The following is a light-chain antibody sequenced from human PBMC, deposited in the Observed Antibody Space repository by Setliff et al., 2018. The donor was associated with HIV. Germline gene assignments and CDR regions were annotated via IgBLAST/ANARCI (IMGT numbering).Light chain of an antibody. Sequence: QSVLTQPASVSGSPGQWITISCTGTSSDVGGYNYVSWYQQHPGKAPKLMIYDFSKRPSGVSNRFPGSKSGNTASLTISGLQAEDEADYYCSSYTSFSTSVFGTGTKVTVL. CDR2: DFS. CDR1: SSDVGGYNY. CDR3: SSYTSFSTSV. V-gene: IGLV2-14*03. J-gene: IGLJ1*01.